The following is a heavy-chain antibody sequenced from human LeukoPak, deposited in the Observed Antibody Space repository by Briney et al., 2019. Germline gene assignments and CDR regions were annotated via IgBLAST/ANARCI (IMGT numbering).Heavy chain of an antibody. CDR1: GYTFTGYY. Sequence: ASVKVSCKASGYTFTGYYMHWVRQAPGQGLEWMGWINPNTGDTNYAQKFQGRVTMTRDTSISTAYKELSRLTSDDTAVYYCARESSSSTWTFHYWGQGTLVTVSS. V-gene: IGHV1-2*02. CDR3: ARESSSSTWTFHY. J-gene: IGHJ4*02. D-gene: IGHD6-13*01. CDR2: INPNTGDT.